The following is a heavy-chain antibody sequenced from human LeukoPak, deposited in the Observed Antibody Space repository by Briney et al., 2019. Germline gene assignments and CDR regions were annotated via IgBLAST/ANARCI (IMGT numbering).Heavy chain of an antibody. V-gene: IGHV4-34*01. CDR1: GGSFSGYY. Sequence: SETLSLTCAVYGGSFSGYYWSWIRQPPGKGLEWIGEINHSGSTNYNPSLKSRVTISVDTSKNQFSLKLSSVTAADTAVYYCARALVRGVIINRNWFDPWGQGTLVTVSS. D-gene: IGHD3-10*01. CDR2: INHSGST. CDR3: ARALVRGVIINRNWFDP. J-gene: IGHJ5*02.